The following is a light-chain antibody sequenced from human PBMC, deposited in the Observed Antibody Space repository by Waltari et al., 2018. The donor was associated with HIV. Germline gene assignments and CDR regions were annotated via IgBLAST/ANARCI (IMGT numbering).Light chain of an antibody. Sequence: PGQSPQLLIYLASDRAPGVSDRFSGSASGTEYTLKISRVQAEDVGVYYCMQALQIPWTFGRGTKLEIK. J-gene: IGKJ1*01. V-gene: IGKV2-28*01. CDR3: MQALQIPWT. CDR2: LAS.